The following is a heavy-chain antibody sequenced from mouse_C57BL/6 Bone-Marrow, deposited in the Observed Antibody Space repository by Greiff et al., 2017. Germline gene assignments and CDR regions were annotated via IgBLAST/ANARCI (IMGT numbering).Heavy chain of an antibody. J-gene: IGHJ3*01. CDR1: GFTFSSYA. Sequence: DVKLVESGGGLVKPGGSLKLSCAASGFTFSSYAMSWVRQTPEKRLEWVATISDGGSYTYYPANVKGRFTISRDKAKNNLYLQMSHLKSEDTAMSYCARWDGNSAWFGYWGQGPLVTVSA. CDR2: ISDGGSYT. CDR3: ARWDGNSAWFGY. D-gene: IGHD2-1*01. V-gene: IGHV5-4*03.